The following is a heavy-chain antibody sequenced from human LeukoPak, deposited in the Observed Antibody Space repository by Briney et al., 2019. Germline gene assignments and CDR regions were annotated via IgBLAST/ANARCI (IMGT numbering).Heavy chain of an antibody. Sequence: GGSLRLSCAASGFTFSGSWMSWVRQAPGKGLEWVANINQDGSAKNYLDSVKGRFTISIDRGKNSLYLQMNSLRAEDTAVYYCARVNQPLRVDYWGQGTLVTVSS. CDR1: GFTFSGSW. CDR3: ARVNQPLRVDY. D-gene: IGHD1-14*01. CDR2: INQDGSAK. V-gene: IGHV3-7*03. J-gene: IGHJ4*02.